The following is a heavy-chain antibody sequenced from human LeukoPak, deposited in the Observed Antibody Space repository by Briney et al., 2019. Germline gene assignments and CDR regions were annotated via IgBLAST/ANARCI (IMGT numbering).Heavy chain of an antibody. CDR3: TAGFTVATTAF. J-gene: IGHJ4*02. CDR1: GYSLSSYW. Sequence: GESLKISCKGSGYSLSSYWIAWVRQKPGKGLEWMGIIYPGDSDTRYSPSFQGQVTISADTSITAAYLQWSSLTASDTAMYYCTAGFTVATTAFWGQGTLVTVSS. V-gene: IGHV5-51*01. CDR2: IYPGDSDT. D-gene: IGHD4-17*01.